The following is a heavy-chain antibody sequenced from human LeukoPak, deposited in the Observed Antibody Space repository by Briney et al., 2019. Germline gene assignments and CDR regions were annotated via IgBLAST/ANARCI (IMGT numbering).Heavy chain of an antibody. J-gene: IGHJ5*02. Sequence: SVKVSCKASRGTFSSYAISWVRQAPGQGLEWMGGIIPIFGTASYAQKFQGRVTISADESTSTAYMELSSLRSEDTAVYFCARDLTMVRGARYRPYNWFGPWGQGTLVTVSP. CDR2: IIPIFGTA. V-gene: IGHV1-69*13. CDR3: ARDLTMVRGARYRPYNWFGP. D-gene: IGHD3-10*01. CDR1: RGTFSSYA.